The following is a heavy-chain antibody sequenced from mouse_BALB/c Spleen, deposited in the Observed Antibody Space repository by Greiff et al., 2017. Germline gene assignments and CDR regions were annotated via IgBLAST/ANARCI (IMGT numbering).Heavy chain of an antibody. Sequence: EVQLQQSGPELVKPGASVKISCKASGYTFTDYNMHWVKQSHGKSLEWIGYIYPYNGGTGYNQKFKSKATLTVDNSSSTAYMELRSLTSEDSAVYYYASVSTMETWFAYWGQGTLVTVSA. CDR1: GYTFTDYN. D-gene: IGHD2-1*01. J-gene: IGHJ3*01. V-gene: IGHV1S29*02. CDR3: ASVSTMETWFAY. CDR2: IYPYNGGT.